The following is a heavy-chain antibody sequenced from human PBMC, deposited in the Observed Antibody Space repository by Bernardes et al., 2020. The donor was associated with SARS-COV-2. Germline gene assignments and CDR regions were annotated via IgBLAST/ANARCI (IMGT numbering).Heavy chain of an antibody. D-gene: IGHD4-17*01. CDR3: ARGYGDLDY. Sequence: SGSTHYNPSLKSRVTISVDTSKNQFSLKLSSVTAADTAVYYCARGYGDLDYWGQGTL. CDR2: SGST. J-gene: IGHJ4*02. V-gene: IGHV4-59*09.